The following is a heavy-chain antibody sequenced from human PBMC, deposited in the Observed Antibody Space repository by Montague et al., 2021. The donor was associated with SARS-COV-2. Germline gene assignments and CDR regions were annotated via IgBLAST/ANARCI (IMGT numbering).Heavy chain of an antibody. CDR1: GASVASGTFY. D-gene: IGHD2-2*01. V-gene: IGHV4-61*01. CDR3: ARSRANVPSRPGFDY. CDR2: MYYTGHT. J-gene: IGHJ4*02. Sequence: SETLSLTCTVSGASVASGTFYWSWIRQPPGKGLELIGYMYYTGHTNYNPSLESRVTMPVDPSKNQFSLTLTSVTAADTAVYYCARSRANVPSRPGFDYWGQGALVTVSS.